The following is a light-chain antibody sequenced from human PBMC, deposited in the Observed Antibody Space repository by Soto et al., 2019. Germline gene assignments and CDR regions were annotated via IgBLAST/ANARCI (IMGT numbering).Light chain of an antibody. V-gene: IGKV3-20*01. CDR1: QSVSRY. J-gene: IGKJ1*01. CDR3: QQYGSSPQT. Sequence: EVVMTQAPATLSVSPGERASVCCIASQSVSRYLAWYQQKPGQAPRLLIYDASSRATGIPDRFSGSGSGTDFTLTISRLEPEDFAVYYCQQYGSSPQTFGQGTKVDIK. CDR2: DAS.